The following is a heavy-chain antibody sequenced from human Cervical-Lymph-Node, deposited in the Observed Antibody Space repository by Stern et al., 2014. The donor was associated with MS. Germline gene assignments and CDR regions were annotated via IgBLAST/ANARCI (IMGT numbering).Heavy chain of an antibody. CDR2: INPKSGGT. CDR1: GYIFTDYY. Sequence: DQLVESGAEVEKPGASVKVSCKDSGYIFTDYYLHWVRQAPGQGLEWMGRINPKSGGTSYAQSFQGRVTLTRDTSITTAYMDLSRLTSDDTAVYYCTRALRIADRPSPGGHWFDPWGQGTLVIVSS. J-gene: IGHJ5*02. CDR3: TRALRIADRPSPGGHWFDP. V-gene: IGHV1-2*02. D-gene: IGHD6-6*01.